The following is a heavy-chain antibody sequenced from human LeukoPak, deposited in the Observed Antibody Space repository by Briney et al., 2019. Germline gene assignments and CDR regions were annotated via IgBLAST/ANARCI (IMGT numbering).Heavy chain of an antibody. D-gene: IGHD1-1*01. V-gene: IGHV1-18*01. CDR1: GYTFTSYD. J-gene: IGHJ4*02. CDR2: ISAYNGNT. Sequence: ASVKVSCKASGYTFTSYDINWVRQATGQGLEWMGWISAYNGNTNYAQKLQGRVTMTTDTSTSTAYMELRSLRSDDTAVYYCAREMAQLDPPEYYFDYWGQGTLVTVPS. CDR3: AREMAQLDPPEYYFDY.